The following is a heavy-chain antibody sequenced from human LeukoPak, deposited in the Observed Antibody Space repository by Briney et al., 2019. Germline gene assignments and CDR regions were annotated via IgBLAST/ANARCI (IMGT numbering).Heavy chain of an antibody. V-gene: IGHV4-4*07. CDR2: IYTSGST. Sequence: SETLSLTCTVSGGSISSYYWSWIRQPAGKGLEWIGRIYTSGSTNYNPSLKSRVTMSVDTSKNQFSLKLSSVTAADTAVYYCARGPSMVRGVIIMTLDYWGQGTLVTVSS. CDR1: GGSISSYY. D-gene: IGHD3-10*01. J-gene: IGHJ4*02. CDR3: ARGPSMVRGVIIMTLDY.